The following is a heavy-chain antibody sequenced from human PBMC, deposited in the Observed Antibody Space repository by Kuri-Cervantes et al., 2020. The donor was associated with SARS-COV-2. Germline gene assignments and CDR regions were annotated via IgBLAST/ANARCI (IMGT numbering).Heavy chain of an antibody. Sequence: LALTCPASAFTFSTFGMHWARQAPGKGPEWVAGLWEDGSNEKYADSVKCRFSISRDNSKNTLYLQMNSLRAEDTAVYDCAKDLGYSSDGRDQHWGQGTLVTVSS. CDR2: LWEDGSNE. J-gene: IGHJ1*01. CDR1: AFTFSTFG. CDR3: AKDLGYSSDGRDQH. D-gene: IGHD6-19*01. V-gene: IGHV3-33*06.